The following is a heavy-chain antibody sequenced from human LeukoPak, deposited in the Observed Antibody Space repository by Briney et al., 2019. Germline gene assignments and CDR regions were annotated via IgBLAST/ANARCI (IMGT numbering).Heavy chain of an antibody. Sequence: ASVKVSCKASGYTFTSYDISWVRQAPGQGLEWMGWISGYNGNSNYAQNFQVRVTMTKDTSTNTAYMELRSLRSDDTAVYYCARSSLQLEPPRYWGQGTLVTVSS. CDR3: ARSSLQLEPPRY. CDR2: ISGYNGNS. V-gene: IGHV1-18*01. CDR1: GYTFTSYD. J-gene: IGHJ4*02. D-gene: IGHD1-1*01.